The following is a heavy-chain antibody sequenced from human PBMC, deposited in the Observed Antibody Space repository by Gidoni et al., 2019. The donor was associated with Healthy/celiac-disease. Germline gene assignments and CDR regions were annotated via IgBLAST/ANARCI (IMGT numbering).Heavy chain of an antibody. Sequence: EVQLVESGGGLVQPGGSLRLSCAASGFPFSRYAMSWLRQAPGKGLEWVSAISGSGGSTYYADSVKGRFTISRDNSKNTLYLQMNSLRAEDTAVYYCAKNSGLDATGYSSGWLDYWGQGTLVTVSS. CDR2: ISGSGGST. D-gene: IGHD6-19*01. V-gene: IGHV3-23*04. CDR1: GFPFSRYA. CDR3: AKNSGLDATGYSSGWLDY. J-gene: IGHJ4*02.